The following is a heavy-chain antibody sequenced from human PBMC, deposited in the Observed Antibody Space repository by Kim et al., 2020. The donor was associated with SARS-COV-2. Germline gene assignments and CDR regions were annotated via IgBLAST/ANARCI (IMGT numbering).Heavy chain of an antibody. CDR1: GFTFSNFE. CDR2: ISSSGTTK. Sequence: GGSLSLSCEVSGFTFSNFEMNWVRQAPGKGLEWVSYISSSGTTKYYADSVKGRFTVSRDNAKNSLYLQMNSPRAEDTAVYYCARDQVWGVPCWGQGTLVTVS. J-gene: IGHJ1*01. CDR3: ARDQVWGVPC. V-gene: IGHV3-48*03. D-gene: IGHD3-10*01.